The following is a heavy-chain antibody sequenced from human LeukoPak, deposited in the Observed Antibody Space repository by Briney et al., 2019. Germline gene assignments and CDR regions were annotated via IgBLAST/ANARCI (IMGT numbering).Heavy chain of an antibody. D-gene: IGHD6-13*01. J-gene: IGHJ5*02. V-gene: IGHV4-34*01. CDR1: GGSFSGYY. CDR2: INRSGNT. Sequence: SETLSLTCAVYGGSFSGYYWSWIRQPPGKGLEWIGEINRSGNTNYNPSLKSRVTISVDMSKNQFSLKLSSVTAADTAVYYCARGGSSWSGNWFDPWGQGTLVTVSS. CDR3: ARGGSSWSGNWFDP.